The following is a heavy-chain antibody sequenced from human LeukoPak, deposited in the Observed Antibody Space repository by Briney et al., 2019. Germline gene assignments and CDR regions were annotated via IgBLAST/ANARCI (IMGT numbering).Heavy chain of an antibody. J-gene: IGHJ6*03. Sequence: SETLSLTCTVSGGSINNSYWTWIRQPPGKGLEWIGYIYYSGSTHYNPSLKSRVTISVDTSKNQFSLKLSSVTAADTAVYYCARTEESGYSYRYFGYYYYMDVWGKGTTVTVSS. CDR1: GGSINNSY. CDR2: IYYSGST. CDR3: ARTEESGYSYRYFGYYYYMDV. V-gene: IGHV4-59*01. D-gene: IGHD5-18*01.